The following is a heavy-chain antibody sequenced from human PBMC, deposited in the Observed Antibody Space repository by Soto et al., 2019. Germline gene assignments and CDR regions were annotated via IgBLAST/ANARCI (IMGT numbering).Heavy chain of an antibody. V-gene: IGHV1-2*02. D-gene: IGHD3-3*01. CDR2: INPATGAA. CDR3: AGGGGVGVAGSAAFDM. CDR1: GYPVTAYY. Sequence: QLHLVQSGAVVKKPGASVTVSCSASGYPVTAYYMHWVRQAPGRGLEWMGGINPATGAAKYTQTFQGRVNMARDTSTRTVFMELSGLTSEDTAVFCRAGGGGVGVAGSAAFDMWGQGTLVTVSS. J-gene: IGHJ3*02.